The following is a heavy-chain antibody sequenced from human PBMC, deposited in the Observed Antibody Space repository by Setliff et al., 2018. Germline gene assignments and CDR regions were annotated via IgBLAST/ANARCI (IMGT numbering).Heavy chain of an antibody. V-gene: IGHV1-69*05. CDR3: ARVAGRGRYWYFDL. CDR1: GGTFSSYA. J-gene: IGHJ2*01. CDR2: IIPILCTA. Sequence: GASVKVSCKASGGTFSSYAISWVRQAPGQGLEWVGGIIPILCTADYAQKFQGRVTVTTDESTSTAYMELSSLRSEDTAVYYCARVAGRGRYWYFDLWGRGTLVTVSS.